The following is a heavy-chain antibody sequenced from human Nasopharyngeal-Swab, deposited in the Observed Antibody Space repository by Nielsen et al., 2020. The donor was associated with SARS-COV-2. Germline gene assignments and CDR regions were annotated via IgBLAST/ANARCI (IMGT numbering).Heavy chain of an antibody. V-gene: IGHV3-30*03. CDR1: GFTFSSYG. Sequence: GGSLRLSCAASGFTFSSYGMHWVRQAPGKGPEWVAVISYDGGIKNCADSVKGRFSISRDSSTNTLYLQMNNVRAEDTAVYYCARDLGGGYCTTTNCPGSWGQGTLVTVSS. CDR2: ISYDGGIK. D-gene: IGHD2-2*01. J-gene: IGHJ1*01. CDR3: ARDLGGGYCTTTNCPGS.